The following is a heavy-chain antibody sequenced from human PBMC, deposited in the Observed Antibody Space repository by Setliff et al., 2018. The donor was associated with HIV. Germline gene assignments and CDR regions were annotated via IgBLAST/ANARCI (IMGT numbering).Heavy chain of an antibody. V-gene: IGHV4-61*02. CDR1: GDSVSSGSHF. CDR2: AYTGGST. CDR3: ARAGMGALRSLFDY. D-gene: IGHD1-26*01. J-gene: IGHJ4*02. Sequence: PSETLSLTCTVSGDSVSSGSHFWTWIRQPAGKGLEWIGRAYTGGSTNYNPSLKSRVSMSVDTSKNQFSLKLNSVTAADTAIYYCARAGMGALRSLFDYWGQGTLVTVSS.